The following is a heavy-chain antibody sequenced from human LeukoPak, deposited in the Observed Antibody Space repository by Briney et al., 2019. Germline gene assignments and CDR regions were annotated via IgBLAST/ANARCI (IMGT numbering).Heavy chain of an antibody. J-gene: IGHJ6*03. D-gene: IGHD5-18*01. CDR2: IRGSGGST. V-gene: IGHV3-23*01. Sequence: GGSLRLSCAASGFTFSSYAMRWVRQAPGKGREWVSVIRGSGGSTYYADSVKGRFTISRDNSKNTLYLQMHSLKPDDTAVYYCTTARRGYSYGSQAAYYYYYMDVWGKGTTVTVSS. CDR3: TTARRGYSYGSQAAYYYYYMDV. CDR1: GFTFSSYA.